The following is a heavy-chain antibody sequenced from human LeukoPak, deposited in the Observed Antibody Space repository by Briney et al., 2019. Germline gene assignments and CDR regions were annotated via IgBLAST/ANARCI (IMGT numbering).Heavy chain of an antibody. J-gene: IGHJ3*01. CDR1: ELTLSDHY. V-gene: IGHV3-72*01. CDR2: SRNKANRYTT. D-gene: IGHD2-2*02. Sequence: PGGSLRLSCAASELTLSDHYMDWVRQAPGKGLEWIGRSRNKANRYTTEYAPSVKGRFTVSRDDSKNSLYLQMNSLKTEDTAMYFCVRDAAREPYTAFDLWGQGTMVTVSS. CDR3: VRDAAREPYTAFDL.